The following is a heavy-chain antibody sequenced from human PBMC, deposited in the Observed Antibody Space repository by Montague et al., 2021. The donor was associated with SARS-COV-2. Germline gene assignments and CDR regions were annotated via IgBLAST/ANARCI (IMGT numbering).Heavy chain of an antibody. CDR1: GGSFSDYY. J-gene: IGHJ4*01. CDR2: INHRGTS. Sequence: SETLSLTCAVYGGSFSDYYWSWIRQPPGKGLEWIGEINHRGTSKYNPSLKSRVSISLDTSKNQFSLYLSSVTAADTAVYYCARGSQHFNIIVVVMTVGEYYFDYWGQGTLVTVSS. V-gene: IGHV4-34*01. D-gene: IGHD3-22*01. CDR3: ARGSQHFNIIVVVMTVGEYYFDY.